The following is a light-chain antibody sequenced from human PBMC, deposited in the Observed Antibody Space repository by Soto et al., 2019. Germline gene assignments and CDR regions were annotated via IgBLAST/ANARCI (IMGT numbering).Light chain of an antibody. CDR1: QSISSSY. V-gene: IGKV3-20*01. J-gene: IGKJ1*01. CDR2: GAS. CDR3: RHYGSSLWT. Sequence: EIVLTQSPGTLSLSPGERATLSCRASQSISSSYLAWYQQKPGQAPRLLIYGASSRATGIPDRFSGSGSGTDFTLTISRLEPEDFAVYYCRHYGSSLWTFGQGTKVEIK.